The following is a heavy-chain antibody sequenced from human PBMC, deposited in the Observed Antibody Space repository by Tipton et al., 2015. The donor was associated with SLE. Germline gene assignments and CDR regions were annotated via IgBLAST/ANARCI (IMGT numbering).Heavy chain of an antibody. J-gene: IGHJ3*02. V-gene: IGHV3-33*06. D-gene: IGHD6-13*01. CDR2: IWYDGSNK. CDR3: AKPLGSDSSSWYGKAFDI. Sequence: SLRLSCAASGFTFSSYGMHWVRQAPGKGLEWVAVIWYDGSNKYYGDSVKGRFTISRDNAKNTLYLQMNSLRAEDSALYYCAKPLGSDSSSWYGKAFDIWGQGTMVTVSS. CDR1: GFTFSSYG.